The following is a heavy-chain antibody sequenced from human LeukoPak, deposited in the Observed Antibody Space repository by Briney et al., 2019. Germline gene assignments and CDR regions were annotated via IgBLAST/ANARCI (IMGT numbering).Heavy chain of an antibody. CDR2: IYTSGST. J-gene: IGHJ4*02. Sequence: KPSETLSLTCTVSGGSISSYFWSWIRLPPGKGLEWIGRIYTSGSTNYNPSLKSRVTISVDTSKNQFSLKLTSVTAADAAVYYCARDGSGGAWGQGTLVTVSS. D-gene: IGHD3-10*01. V-gene: IGHV4-4*07. CDR3: ARDGSGGA. CDR1: GGSISSYF.